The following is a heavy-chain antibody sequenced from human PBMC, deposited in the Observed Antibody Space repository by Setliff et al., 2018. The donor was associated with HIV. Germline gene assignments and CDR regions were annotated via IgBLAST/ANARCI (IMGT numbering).Heavy chain of an antibody. Sequence: SLRLSCAASGFTFDDYAMHWVRQTPGKGLEWVSSINWNSNDRVYADSVKGRFTISRDNAKDSLYLQMNSLRGEDTAVYYCAGSRGYFVKAEWGQGTLVTVS. CDR2: INWNSNDR. CDR1: GFTFDDYA. CDR3: AGSRGYFVKAE. V-gene: IGHV3-9*01. D-gene: IGHD3-22*01. J-gene: IGHJ4*02.